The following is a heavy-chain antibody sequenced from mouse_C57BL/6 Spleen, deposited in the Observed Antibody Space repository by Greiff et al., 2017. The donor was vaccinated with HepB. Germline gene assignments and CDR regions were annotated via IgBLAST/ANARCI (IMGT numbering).Heavy chain of an antibody. CDR2: IDPENGDT. Sequence: EVKLQQSGAELVRPGASVKLSCTASGFNIKDDYMHWVKQRPEQGLEWIGWIDPENGDTEYASKFQGKATITADTSSNTAYLQLSSLTSEDTAVYYCTTYPMDYWGQGTSVTVSS. V-gene: IGHV14-4*01. J-gene: IGHJ4*01. CDR1: GFNIKDDY. CDR3: TTYPMDY.